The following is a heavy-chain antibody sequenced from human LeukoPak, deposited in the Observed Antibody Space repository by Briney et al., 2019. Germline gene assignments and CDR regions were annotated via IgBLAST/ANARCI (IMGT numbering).Heavy chain of an antibody. V-gene: IGHV1-46*01. D-gene: IGHD6-13*01. Sequence: GASVKVSCKASGYTFTSYYMHWVRQAPGQGLEWMGIINPSGGSTSYAQKFQGRVTMTRDMSTSTVYMELSSLRSEDTAVYYCARDRLAAAGTEVAFDIWGQGTMVTVSS. CDR3: ARDRLAAAGTEVAFDI. CDR1: GYTFTSYY. CDR2: INPSGGST. J-gene: IGHJ3*02.